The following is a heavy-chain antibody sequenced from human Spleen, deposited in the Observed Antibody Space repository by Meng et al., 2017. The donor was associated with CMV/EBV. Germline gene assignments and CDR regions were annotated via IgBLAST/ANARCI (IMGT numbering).Heavy chain of an antibody. D-gene: IGHD2-2*02. CDR3: AKEYCGSTNWYTAGFDI. J-gene: IGHJ3*02. Sequence: GESLKISCAASGFTFSDYYMTWIRWAPGKGLEWVSYISSSGSTMYYGDSVKGRFTISRDNAKNTLFLEMNSLRVEDTAVYYFAKEYCGSTNWYTAGFDIWGHGTMVTVSS. CDR2: ISSSGSTM. V-gene: IGHV3-11*04. CDR1: GFTFSDYY.